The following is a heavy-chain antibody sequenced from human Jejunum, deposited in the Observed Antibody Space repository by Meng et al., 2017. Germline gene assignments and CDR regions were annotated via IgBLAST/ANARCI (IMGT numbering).Heavy chain of an antibody. CDR1: GGSIESNNW. D-gene: IGHD3-10*02. CDR2: VYHSGST. V-gene: IGHV4-4*02. Sequence: QVQLHEWGPGLVKPSGTLSLTCAGSGGSIESNNWWTWVRQPPGQGLEWIGEVYHSGSTHYNPSLQSRVTISIDNSKNRFSLSLNSVTAADTAIYYCARADYVRYFDLWGRGTLVTVSS. CDR3: ARADYVRYFDL. J-gene: IGHJ2*01.